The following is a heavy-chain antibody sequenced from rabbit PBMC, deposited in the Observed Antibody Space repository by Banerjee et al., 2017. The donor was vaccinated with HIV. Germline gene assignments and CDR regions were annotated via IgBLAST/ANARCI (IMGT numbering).Heavy chain of an antibody. J-gene: IGHJ6*01. CDR3: VRDAGATLYGYVDLNL. CDR1: GFSFSSRYY. V-gene: IGHV1S40*01. CDR2: IYTGSGST. D-gene: IGHD6-1*01. Sequence: QSLEESGGDLVKPGASLTLTCTASGFSFSSRYYMCWVRQAPGKGLEWIGCIYTGSGSTVYASWAKGRFTISKTSSTTVTLQLTSLTAADTATYFCVRDAGATLYGYVDLNLWGQGTLVTVS.